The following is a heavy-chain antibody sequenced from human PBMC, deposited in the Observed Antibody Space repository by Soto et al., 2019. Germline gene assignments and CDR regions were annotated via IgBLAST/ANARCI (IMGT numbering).Heavy chain of an antibody. CDR3: EREVNGIQGFDY. Sequence: QVQLQESGPGLVKPSETLSLTCVVSGGYINSSYWWNWVRQPPGKGLEWIGEISHGGSTNFNPSRKSRATIAVDKSKNHLSLKLDSVTAADTAVYYCEREVNGIQGFDYWGQGTLFTVSS. D-gene: IGHD1-1*01. J-gene: IGHJ4*02. V-gene: IGHV4-4*02. CDR2: ISHGGST. CDR1: GGYINSSYW.